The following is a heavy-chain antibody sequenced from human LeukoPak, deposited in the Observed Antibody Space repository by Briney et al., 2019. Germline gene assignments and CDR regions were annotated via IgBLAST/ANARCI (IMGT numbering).Heavy chain of an antibody. CDR1: GFTFSSYA. V-gene: IGHV3-30*01. D-gene: IGHD3-16*01. CDR3: ARVGAYGTYYYYYMDV. CDR2: ISYDGSNK. J-gene: IGHJ6*03. Sequence: PGGSLRLSCAASGFTFSSYAMHWVRQAPGKGLEWVAVISYDGSNKYYADSVKGRFTISRDNSKNTLYLQMNSLRAEDTAVYYCARVGAYGTYYYYYMDVWGKGTTVTVSS.